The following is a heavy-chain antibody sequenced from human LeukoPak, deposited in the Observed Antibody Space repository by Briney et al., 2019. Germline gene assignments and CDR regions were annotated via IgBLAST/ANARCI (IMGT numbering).Heavy chain of an antibody. D-gene: IGHD2-2*01. CDR2: FDPEDGET. CDR1: GYTLTELS. V-gene: IGHV1-24*01. Sequence: ASVKVSCKVSGYTLTELSMHWVRQAPGKGLEWMGGFDPEDGETIYAQKLQGRVTMTTDTSTSTAYMELRSLRSDDTAVYYCARAPQTVPGAMIFYWGQGTLVTVSS. CDR3: ARAPQTVPGAMIFY. J-gene: IGHJ4*02.